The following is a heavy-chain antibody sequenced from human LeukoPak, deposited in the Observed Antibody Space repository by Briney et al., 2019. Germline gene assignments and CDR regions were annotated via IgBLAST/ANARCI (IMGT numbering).Heavy chain of an antibody. Sequence: SETLSHTCTVSGGSISSGDYYWSWIRQPPGKGLEWIGYIYYSGSTYYNPSLKSRVTISVDTSKNQFSLKLSSVTAADTAVYYCARGGYCSGGSCYNDWFDPWGQGTLVTVSS. V-gene: IGHV4-30-4*01. CDR2: IYYSGST. CDR3: ARGGYCSGGSCYNDWFDP. D-gene: IGHD2-15*01. J-gene: IGHJ5*02. CDR1: GGSISSGDYY.